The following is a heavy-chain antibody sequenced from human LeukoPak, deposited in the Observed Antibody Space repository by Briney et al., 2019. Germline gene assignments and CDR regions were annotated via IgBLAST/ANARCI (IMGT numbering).Heavy chain of an antibody. V-gene: IGHV2-70*04. Sequence: SGPALVKPTQTLTLTCTFSGFSLSTSGMRVSWIRQPPGKALEWLARIDWDDDKFCSTSLKTRLTISKDTSKNQVVLTMTNMDPVDTATYYCARIHLYCSSTSCYGGYYFDYWGQGTLVTVSS. CDR2: IDWDDDK. J-gene: IGHJ4*02. CDR1: GFSLSTSGMR. D-gene: IGHD2-2*01. CDR3: ARIHLYCSSTSCYGGYYFDY.